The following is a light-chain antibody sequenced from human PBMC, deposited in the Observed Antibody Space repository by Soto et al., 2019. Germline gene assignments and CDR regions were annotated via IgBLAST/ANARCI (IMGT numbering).Light chain of an antibody. CDR2: EVS. Sequence: QSVLTQPASVSGSPGQSITISCTGTSSDVGSYNLVSWYQQHPGKAPKLMIYEVSKRPSGVSNRFSGSKSGNTAFLTFSRLHAEDEADYYCCSYAGSSTFYVFGTGTKVTVL. J-gene: IGLJ1*01. CDR1: SSDVGSYNL. V-gene: IGLV2-23*02. CDR3: CSYAGSSTFYV.